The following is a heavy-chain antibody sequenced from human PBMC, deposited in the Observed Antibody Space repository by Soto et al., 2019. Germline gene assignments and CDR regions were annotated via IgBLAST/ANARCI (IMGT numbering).Heavy chain of an antibody. CDR3: ARVGYYYDSSGYHL. J-gene: IGHJ5*02. V-gene: IGHV4-30-4*01. Sequence: SETLSLTCTVSGGSISSGDYYWSWIRQPPGKGLEWIGYIYYSGSTYYNPSLKSRVTISVDTSKNQFSLKLSSVAAADTAVYYCARVGYYYDSSGYHLWGQGTLVTVSS. D-gene: IGHD3-22*01. CDR2: IYYSGST. CDR1: GGSISSGDYY.